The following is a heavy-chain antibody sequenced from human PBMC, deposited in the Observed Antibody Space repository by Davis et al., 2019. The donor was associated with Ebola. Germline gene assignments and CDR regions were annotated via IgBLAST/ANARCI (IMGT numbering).Heavy chain of an antibody. CDR1: GFTFSSYS. J-gene: IGHJ4*02. V-gene: IGHV3-48*02. Sequence: PGGSLRLSCAASGFTFSSYSMNWVRQAPGKGLEWVSYISSSSSTIYYADSVKGRFTISRDNAKNSLYLQMNSLRDEDTAVYYCARERYYDSSGYYNQFDYWGQGTLVTVSS. D-gene: IGHD3-22*01. CDR2: ISSSSSTI. CDR3: ARERYYDSSGYYNQFDY.